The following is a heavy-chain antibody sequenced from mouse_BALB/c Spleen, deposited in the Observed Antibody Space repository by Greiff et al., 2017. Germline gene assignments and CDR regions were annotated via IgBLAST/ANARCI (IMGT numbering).Heavy chain of an antibody. V-gene: IGHV5-17*02. CDR1: GFTFSSFG. CDR2: ISSGSSTI. D-gene: IGHD1-2*01. J-gene: IGHJ3*01. Sequence: EVKLVESGGGLVQPGGSRKLSCAASGFTFSSFGMHWVRQAPEKGLEWVAYISSGSSTIYYEDTVKGRFTIARDKPKNTLFLLMTSLRSDDTAMFYCARSYYGYAWFAYWGQGTLVTVSA. CDR3: ARSYYGYAWFAY.